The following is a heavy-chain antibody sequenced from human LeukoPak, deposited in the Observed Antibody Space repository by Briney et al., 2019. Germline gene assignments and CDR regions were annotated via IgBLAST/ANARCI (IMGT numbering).Heavy chain of an antibody. CDR1: GITFSSYS. CDR2: ISSSGNTV. J-gene: IGHJ4*02. D-gene: IGHD1-1*01. V-gene: IGHV3-48*01. CDR3: ARGQLGTFDY. Sequence: QPGGSLRLACGASGITFSSYSMNWVRQAPGKGLEWVSYISSSGNTVYYANSVKGRFTISRDNAKNSLYLQLNSLSAEDTAVYYCARGQLGTFDYWGQGNLVTVAS.